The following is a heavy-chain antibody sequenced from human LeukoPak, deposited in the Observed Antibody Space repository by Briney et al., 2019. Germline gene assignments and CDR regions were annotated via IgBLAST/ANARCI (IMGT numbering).Heavy chain of an antibody. Sequence: SSETLSPTCTVSGGSISSGSYYWSWIRQPAGKGLEWIGRIYTSGSTNYNPSLKSRVTISVDTSKNQFSLKLSSVTAADTAVYYCAREKAVAGLYYFDYWGQGTLVTVSS. CDR1: GGSISSGSYY. D-gene: IGHD6-19*01. CDR3: AREKAVAGLYYFDY. V-gene: IGHV4-61*02. J-gene: IGHJ4*02. CDR2: IYTSGST.